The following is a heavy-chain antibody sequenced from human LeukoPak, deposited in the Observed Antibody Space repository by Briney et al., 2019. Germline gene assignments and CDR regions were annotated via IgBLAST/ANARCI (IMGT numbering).Heavy chain of an antibody. D-gene: IGHD5/OR15-5a*01. V-gene: IGHV1-69*05. J-gene: IGHJ3*02. CDR1: GGTFSSYA. CDR3: ARSTLQDAFDI. CDR2: IIPIFGTA. Sequence: ASVKVSCKASGGTFSSYAISWVRQAPGQGLEWMGGIIPIFGTANYARKFQGRVTITTDESTSTAYMELSSLRSEDTAVYYCARSTLQDAFDIWGQGTMVTVSS.